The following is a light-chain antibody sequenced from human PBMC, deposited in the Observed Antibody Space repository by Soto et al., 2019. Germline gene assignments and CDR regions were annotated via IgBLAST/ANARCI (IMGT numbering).Light chain of an antibody. J-gene: IGKJ4*01. CDR1: QSVRSSY. Sequence: EIVFTQSPGTLSLSPGERATLTCRASQSVRSSYLAWYQQQPGQAPRLLNHGASRRETGILDRFSGSGSGTEFTLTINRLEPEDFAVYYCQQYGTLTLTFGGGTKVDIK. V-gene: IGKV3-20*01. CDR2: GAS. CDR3: QQYGTLTLT.